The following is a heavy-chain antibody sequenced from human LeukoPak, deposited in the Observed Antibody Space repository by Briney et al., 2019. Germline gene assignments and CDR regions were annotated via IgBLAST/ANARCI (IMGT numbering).Heavy chain of an antibody. CDR1: GGTFSSYA. Sequence: SVKLSCKASGGTFSSYAISWVRQAPGQGLEWMGGIIPIFGTANYAQKFQGRVTITADESTSTAYMELSSLRSEDTAVYYCARVSSQFSSWGSYFDYWGQGTLVTVSS. J-gene: IGHJ4*02. V-gene: IGHV1-69*13. CDR3: ARVSSQFSSWGSYFDY. D-gene: IGHD3-16*01. CDR2: IIPIFGTA.